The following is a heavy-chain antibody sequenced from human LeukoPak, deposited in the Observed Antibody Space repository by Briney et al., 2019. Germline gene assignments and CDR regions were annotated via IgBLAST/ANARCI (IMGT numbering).Heavy chain of an antibody. V-gene: IGHV3-9*01. Sequence: GRSLRLSCAASGLTFDDYAMHWVRQAPGKGLEWVSGISWNSGSIGYADSVKGRFTISRDNAKNSLYLQMNSLRAEDTALYYCAKDTLGYYYYMDVWGKGTTVTVSS. CDR2: ISWNSGSI. CDR1: GLTFDDYA. CDR3: AKDTLGYYYYMDV. J-gene: IGHJ6*03.